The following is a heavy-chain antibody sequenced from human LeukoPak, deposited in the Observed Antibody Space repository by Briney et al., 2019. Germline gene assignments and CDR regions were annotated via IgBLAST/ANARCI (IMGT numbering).Heavy chain of an antibody. J-gene: IGHJ4*02. CDR2: MKSDVSNT. CDR3: TAIRPDY. Sequence: PGGSLRLSCAASGYSFSTDWMHWVRQAPGKGLVWVERMKSDVSNTDYAASVKGRFTIYRDDANNILYLQMNSLRVEDTAVYYCTAIRPDYWGQGTVVTVSS. D-gene: IGHD2-21*02. V-gene: IGHV3-74*01. CDR1: GYSFSTDW.